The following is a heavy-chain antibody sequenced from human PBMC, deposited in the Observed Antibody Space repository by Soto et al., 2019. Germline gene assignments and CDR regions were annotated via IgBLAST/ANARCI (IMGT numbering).Heavy chain of an antibody. V-gene: IGHV1-2*04. D-gene: IGHD6-19*01. CDR3: PFDL. CDR1: GYTFTGYY. Sequence: ASVKVSCKASGYTFTGYYMHWVRQAPGQGLEWMGWINPNSGGTNYAQKFQGWVTMTRDTSISTAYMELSRLKSTIVAAGTGPFDLWGQGTMVTVSS. J-gene: IGHJ3*01. CDR2: INPNSGGT.